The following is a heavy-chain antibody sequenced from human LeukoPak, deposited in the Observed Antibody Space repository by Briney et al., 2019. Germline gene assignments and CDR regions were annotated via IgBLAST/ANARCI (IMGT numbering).Heavy chain of an antibody. J-gene: IGHJ4*02. CDR2: IYTSGST. V-gene: IGHV4-61*02. CDR1: GGSISSGSYY. D-gene: IGHD4/OR15-4a*01. Sequence: MTSETLSLTCTVSGGSISSGSYYWSWIRQPAGKGLEWIGRIYTSGSTNYNPSLKSRVTISVGTSKNQFSLKLSSVTAADTAVYYCASAGWGANVPYWGQGTLVTVSS. CDR3: ASAGWGANVPY.